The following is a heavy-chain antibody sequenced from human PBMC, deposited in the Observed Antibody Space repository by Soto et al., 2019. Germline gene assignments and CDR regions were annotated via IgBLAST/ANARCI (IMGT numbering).Heavy chain of an antibody. J-gene: IGHJ4*02. CDR3: AGGTYSLRLGY. CDR1: GGTYSSYV. Sequence: QVQLVQSGAEVNKPVSSVKVSCQSSGGTYSSYVIIWVRQAPGQGLEWMGGIIPILGSTNYAQKFQGRVTITEDEFTITAYMERSSLRADYTAVYYCAGGTYSLRLGYWGQGTQVTVSS. V-gene: IGHV1-69*01. CDR2: IIPILGST. D-gene: IGHD4-4*01.